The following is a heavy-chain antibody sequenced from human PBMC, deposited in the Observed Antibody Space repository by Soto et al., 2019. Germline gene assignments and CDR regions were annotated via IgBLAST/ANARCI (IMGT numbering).Heavy chain of an antibody. J-gene: IGHJ5*02. CDR1: GFTFSSYG. V-gene: IGHV3-33*08. Sequence: GGSLRLSCAASGFTFSSYGMHWVRQAPGKGLEWVAAIYNDGSSKYYADSVKGRFTISRDNTKNTLYLQMNSLRAEDTAVYYCVRCWGTGDGSNLGYNWLDPWGQGTLVTVS. D-gene: IGHD1-1*01. CDR2: IYNDGSSK. CDR3: VRCWGTGDGSNLGYNWLDP.